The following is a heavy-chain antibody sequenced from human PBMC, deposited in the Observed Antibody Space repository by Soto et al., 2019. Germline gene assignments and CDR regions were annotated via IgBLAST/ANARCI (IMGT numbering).Heavy chain of an antibody. CDR2: IIPILGIA. CDR3: ARGSSGWYENWYFDL. D-gene: IGHD6-19*01. V-gene: IGHV1-69*02. Sequence: QVQLVQSGAEVKKPGSSVKVSCKASGGTFSSYTISWVRQAPGQGLEWMGRIIPILGIANYAQKFQGRVTITADKSTSTAYMELSSLRSEDTAVSYCARGSSGWYENWYFDLWGRGTLVTVSS. CDR1: GGTFSSYT. J-gene: IGHJ2*01.